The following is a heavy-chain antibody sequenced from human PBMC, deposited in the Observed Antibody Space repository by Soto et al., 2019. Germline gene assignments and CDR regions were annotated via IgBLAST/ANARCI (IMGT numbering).Heavy chain of an antibody. CDR2: IYYSGST. J-gene: IGHJ4*02. CDR3: ARDDYYDSRGHCPFGY. V-gene: IGHV4-31*03. Sequence: SETLSLTCTVSGGTISSRGYYLSWIGQHPGKGLEWIGYIYYSGSTYYNPSLKSRVNISVDTSKNQFSLKLSSVTAADTAVYSCARDDYYDSRGHCPFGYWGQGTLFTVSS. CDR1: GGTISSRGYY. D-gene: IGHD3-22*01.